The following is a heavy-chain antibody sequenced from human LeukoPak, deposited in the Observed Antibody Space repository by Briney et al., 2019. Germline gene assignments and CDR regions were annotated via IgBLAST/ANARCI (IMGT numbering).Heavy chain of an antibody. D-gene: IGHD1-1*01. Sequence: SGTLSLTCAVSGGSISSNNWWGWVRQPPGKGLEWIGEIYHSGSPNYNPSLKSRVTIPVDKSRNHFSLNLSSVTAADTAVYYCARVNINNWHSCDYWGQGTLVTVSS. J-gene: IGHJ4*02. CDR1: GGSISSNNW. V-gene: IGHV4-4*02. CDR3: ARVNINNWHSCDY. CDR2: IYHSGSP.